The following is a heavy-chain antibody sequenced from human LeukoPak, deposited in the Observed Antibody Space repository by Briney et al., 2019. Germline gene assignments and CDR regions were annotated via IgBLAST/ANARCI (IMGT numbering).Heavy chain of an antibody. J-gene: IGHJ5*02. CDR2: ISRSSDTI. Sequence: GGSLRLSCAASGFTFSTYSMDWVRQAPEKGLEWVSYISRSSDTIYYADSVKGRFTVSRDNAKNSLFLQMNSLRADDTAVYYCAKDVSNWFHPWGQGTLVTVSS. CDR1: GFTFSTYS. CDR3: AKDVSNWFHP. D-gene: IGHD2/OR15-2a*01. V-gene: IGHV3-48*01.